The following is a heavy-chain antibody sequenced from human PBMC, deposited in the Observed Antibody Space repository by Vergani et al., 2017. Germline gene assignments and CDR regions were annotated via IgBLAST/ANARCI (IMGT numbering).Heavy chain of an antibody. CDR3: ARNLGGVVDR. CDR1: GGSISSFY. Sequence: QVQLQESSPGLVKPSETLSLTCTVSGGSISSFYWSWIRQPPGKGLEWIGYISYSGTTYYNLSLKSRVTISVDTSKNQFSLKLSSVTAADTAVYYCARNLGGVVDRWGQGTLVTVSS. CDR2: ISYSGTT. V-gene: IGHV4-59*08. J-gene: IGHJ5*02. D-gene: IGHD2-21*01.